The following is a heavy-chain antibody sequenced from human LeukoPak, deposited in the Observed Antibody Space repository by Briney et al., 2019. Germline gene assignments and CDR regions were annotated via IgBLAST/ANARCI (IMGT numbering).Heavy chain of an antibody. Sequence: ASVEVSCKASGYTFTSYGISWVRQAPGQGLEWMGWISAYNGNTNYAQKLQGRVTMTTDTSTSTAYMELRSLRSDDTAVYYCARETVVVPAAMVLYYYGMDVWGQGTTVTVSS. D-gene: IGHD2-2*01. CDR3: ARETVVVPAAMVLYYYGMDV. CDR1: GYTFTSYG. CDR2: ISAYNGNT. J-gene: IGHJ6*02. V-gene: IGHV1-18*01.